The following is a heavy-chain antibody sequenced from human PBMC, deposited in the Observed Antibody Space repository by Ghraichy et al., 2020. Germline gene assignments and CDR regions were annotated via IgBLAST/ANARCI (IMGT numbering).Heavy chain of an antibody. V-gene: IGHV4-34*01. J-gene: IGHJ4*02. D-gene: IGHD6-6*01. CDR1: GGSFSGYY. Sequence: ETLSLTCAVYGGSFSGYYWSWIRQPPGKGLEWIGEINHSGSTNYNPSLKSRVTISVDTSKNQFSLKLSSVTAADTAVYYCARGLGIAARLSYFDYWGQGTLVTVSS. CDR3: ARGLGIAARLSYFDY. CDR2: INHSGST.